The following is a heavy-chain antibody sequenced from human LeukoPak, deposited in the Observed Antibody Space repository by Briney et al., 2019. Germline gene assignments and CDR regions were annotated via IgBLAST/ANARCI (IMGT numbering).Heavy chain of an antibody. D-gene: IGHD1-26*01. V-gene: IGHV4-59*01. CDR3: ARIVGATTHYYYYYMDV. CDR1: GGSISSYY. Sequence: SETLSLTCTVSGGSISSYYWSWIRQPPGKGLEWIGYIYYSGSTNYNPSLKSRVTISVDTSKNQFSLKLSSVTAADTAVYYCARIVGATTHYYYYYMDVWGKGTTVTVSS. J-gene: IGHJ6*03. CDR2: IYYSGST.